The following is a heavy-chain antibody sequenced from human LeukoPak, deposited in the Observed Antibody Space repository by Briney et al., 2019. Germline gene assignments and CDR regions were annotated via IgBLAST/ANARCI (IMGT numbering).Heavy chain of an antibody. Sequence: GGSLRLSCAASGFTFSSYSMNWVRQAPGKGLEWVSSISSSSSYIYYADSVKGRFTTSRDNAKNSLYLQMNSLRAEDTAVYYCAREDDSSGYGLDYWGQGTLVTVSS. J-gene: IGHJ4*02. CDR3: AREDDSSGYGLDY. CDR2: ISSSSSYI. V-gene: IGHV3-21*01. D-gene: IGHD3-22*01. CDR1: GFTFSSYS.